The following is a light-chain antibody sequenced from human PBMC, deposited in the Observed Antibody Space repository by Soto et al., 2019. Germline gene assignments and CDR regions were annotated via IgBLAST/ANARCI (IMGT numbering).Light chain of an antibody. V-gene: IGKV1-39*01. CDR2: AAS. CDR1: QSISNN. Sequence: DIQMTQSPSSLSASVGDRVTITCRASQSISNNLNWYQQKPGKAPQLLIFAASSLQSGVPARFSSSGSGTDFPLTISRLQPEDFATYYCQQSYTTPLFTFGPGTKVDVK. CDR3: QQSYTTPLFT. J-gene: IGKJ3*01.